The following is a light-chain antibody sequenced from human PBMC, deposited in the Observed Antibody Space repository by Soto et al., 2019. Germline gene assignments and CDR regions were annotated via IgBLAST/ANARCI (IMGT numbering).Light chain of an antibody. J-gene: IGKJ4*01. V-gene: IGKV2-30*01. Sequence: GSSYLNWFHQRPGQSPRRLIYRVANRDPGVPDRFSGSGSGTDFTLEISRVEAEDVGIYYCMQGTHWPLTFGGGTKV. CDR1: GSSY. CDR2: RVA. CDR3: MQGTHWPLT.